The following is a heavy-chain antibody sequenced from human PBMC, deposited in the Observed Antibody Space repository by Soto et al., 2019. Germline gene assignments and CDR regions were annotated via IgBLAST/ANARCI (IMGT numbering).Heavy chain of an antibody. CDR1: GFTFSSYA. D-gene: IGHD2-2*01. V-gene: IGHV3-23*01. J-gene: IGHJ4*02. CDR3: ANRSTGIHFDY. CDR2: ISGSGGST. Sequence: EVQLLESGGGLVQPGGSLRLSCVASGFTFSSYAMSWVRQAPGKGLEWVSVISGSGGSTYYADSVKGRFTISRDNSKNTLFLQMNSLRAENTAVYYCANRSTGIHFDYWGRGTLVTVSS.